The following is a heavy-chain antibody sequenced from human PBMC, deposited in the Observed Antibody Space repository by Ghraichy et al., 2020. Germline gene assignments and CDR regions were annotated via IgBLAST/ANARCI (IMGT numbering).Heavy chain of an antibody. D-gene: IGHD2-15*01. CDR3: AGRSCSSGLCAFDV. CDR1: GFSFSTYS. V-gene: IGHV3-21*06. J-gene: IGHJ3*01. CDR2: ISTDSSNI. Sequence: GGSLRLSCSASGFSFSTYSMNWVRQGPGKGLEWVASISTDSSNIYYADSVKGRFSISRDNAGNTLWLQMNSLRAEDSAVYYCAGRSCSSGLCAFDVWGQGTMVTVSS.